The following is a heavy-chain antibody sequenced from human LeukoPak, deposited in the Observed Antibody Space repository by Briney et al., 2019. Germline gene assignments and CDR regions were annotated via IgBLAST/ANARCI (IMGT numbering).Heavy chain of an antibody. CDR3: ARDFTPEWFDIH. Sequence: GGSLRLSCVASGLAFSSYSMHWVRQAPGKGLEWVGVISYDGSDEYYTDSVKGRFTISRDNSKNTVYLQMNSLRADDTAVYYCARDFTPEWFDIHWGQGTLVTVSS. J-gene: IGHJ4*02. D-gene: IGHD3-3*01. V-gene: IGHV3-30*04. CDR1: GLAFSSYS. CDR2: ISYDGSDE.